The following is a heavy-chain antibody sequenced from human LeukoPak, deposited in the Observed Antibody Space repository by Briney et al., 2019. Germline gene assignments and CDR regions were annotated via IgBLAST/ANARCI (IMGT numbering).Heavy chain of an antibody. Sequence: PSETLSLTCTVSGGSISSSSYYWGWIRQPPGKGLEWIGSIYYSGSTYYNPSLKSRVTISVDTSKNQFSLKLSSVTAADTAVYYCARRSRRELLTFFDYWGQGTLVTVSS. J-gene: IGHJ4*02. D-gene: IGHD1-26*01. CDR3: ARRSRRELLTFFDY. CDR1: GGSISSSSYY. V-gene: IGHV4-39*07. CDR2: IYYSGST.